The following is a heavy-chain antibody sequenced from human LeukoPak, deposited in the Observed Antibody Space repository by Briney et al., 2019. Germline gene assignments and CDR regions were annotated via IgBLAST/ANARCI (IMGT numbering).Heavy chain of an antibody. J-gene: IGHJ4*02. D-gene: IGHD6-19*01. CDR3: AKDIRSSGWSKYSDY. CDR1: GFNLCSYA. Sequence: GVLRIFFGASGFNLCSYALNLGPPGPGEGVGLVSTISGSGGSTYYADSVKGRFTISRDNSKNTLYLQMNSLRAEDTAVYYCAKDIRSSGWSKYSDYWGQGTLVTVSS. V-gene: IGHV3-23*01. CDR2: ISGSGGST.